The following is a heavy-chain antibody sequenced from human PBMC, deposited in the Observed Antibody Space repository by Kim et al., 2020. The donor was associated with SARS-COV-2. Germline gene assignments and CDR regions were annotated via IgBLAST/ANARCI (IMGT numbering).Heavy chain of an antibody. D-gene: IGHD2-2*01. CDR3: ARDVALHHCSSTSCYSPLDY. J-gene: IGHJ4*02. V-gene: IGHV3-33*08. Sequence: GGSLRLSCAASGFTFSSYGMHWVRQAPGKGLEWVAVIWYDGSNKYYADSVKGRFTISRDNSKNTLYLQMNSLRAEDTAVYYCARDVALHHCSSTSCYSPLDYWGQGTLVTVSS. CDR2: IWYDGSNK. CDR1: GFTFSSYG.